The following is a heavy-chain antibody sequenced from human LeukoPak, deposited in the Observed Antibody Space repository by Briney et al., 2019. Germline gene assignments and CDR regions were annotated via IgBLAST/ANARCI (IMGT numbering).Heavy chain of an antibody. CDR2: ISSSSSYI. V-gene: IGHV3-21*01. J-gene: IGHJ4*02. Sequence: PGGSLRLSCAASGFTFSSYSMNWVRQAPGKGLEWVSSISSSSSYIYYADSVKGRFTISRDNAKNSLYLQMNSLRAEDTAVYYCARDRRVAAIGSWDYWGQGTLVTVSS. D-gene: IGHD2-21*02. CDR1: GFTFSSYS. CDR3: ARDRRVAAIGSWDY.